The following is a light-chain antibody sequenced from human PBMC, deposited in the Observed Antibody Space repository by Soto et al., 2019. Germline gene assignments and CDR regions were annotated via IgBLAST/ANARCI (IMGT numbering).Light chain of an antibody. J-gene: IGLJ1*01. CDR1: SSDIGAFNY. CDR3: SSYTDRKHLV. CDR2: GVT. V-gene: IGLV2-14*01. Sequence: QSVLTQPASVSGSPGQSITISCTGSSSDIGAFNYVAWYQQHPGKAPKLIIHGVTNRPSGVSSRFSGSKSDYTASLTISGLQAEDEADYYCSSYTDRKHLVFGTGTKVTVL.